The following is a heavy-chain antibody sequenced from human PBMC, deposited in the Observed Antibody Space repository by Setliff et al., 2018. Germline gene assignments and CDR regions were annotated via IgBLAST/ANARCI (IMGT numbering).Heavy chain of an antibody. Sequence: SETLSLTCTVSGGSISSYHWSWIRQPAGKGLEWIGHIYIGGSANYSPSPKSRVTMSIDTSKNQFSLKLNSLTAADMAVYYWAREQWLDPPGYYYMDVWAKGTTVTVSS. V-gene: IGHV4-4*07. CDR1: GGSISSYH. J-gene: IGHJ6*03. D-gene: IGHD6-19*01. CDR3: AREQWLDPPGYYYMDV. CDR2: IYIGGSA.